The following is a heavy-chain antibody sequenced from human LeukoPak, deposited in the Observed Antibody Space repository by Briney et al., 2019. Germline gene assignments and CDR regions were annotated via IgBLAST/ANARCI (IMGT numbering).Heavy chain of an antibody. V-gene: IGHV3-48*01. CDR1: GFTFSSYG. Sequence: GGSLRLSCAASGFTFSSYGMTWVRQAPGKGLEWVSYISSSSSTIYYADSVKGRFTISRDNAKNSLYLQMNSLRAEDTAVYYCASVVVPHYWGQGTLVTVSS. CDR2: ISSSSSTI. CDR3: ASVVVPHY. J-gene: IGHJ4*02. D-gene: IGHD2-2*01.